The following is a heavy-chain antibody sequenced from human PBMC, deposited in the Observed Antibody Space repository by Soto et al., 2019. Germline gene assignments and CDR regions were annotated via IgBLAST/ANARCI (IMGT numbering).Heavy chain of an antibody. J-gene: IGHJ4*02. V-gene: IGHV3-21*01. CDR2: ISSSSSYI. CDR3: AREGPVAGTRGAPFDY. CDR1: GFTFSSYS. Sequence: EVQLVESGGGLVKPGGSLRLSCAASGFTFSSYSMNWVRQAPGKGLGWVSSISSSSSYIYYADSVKGRFTISRDNAKNSLYLQMNSLRAEDTAVYYCAREGPVAGTRGAPFDYWGQGTLVTVSS. D-gene: IGHD6-19*01.